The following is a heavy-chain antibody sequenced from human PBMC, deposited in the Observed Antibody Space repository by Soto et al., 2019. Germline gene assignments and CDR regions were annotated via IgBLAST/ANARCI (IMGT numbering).Heavy chain of an antibody. CDR1: GYTFTSYG. Sequence: RASVKVSCKASGYTFTSYGTSWVRQAPGQGLEWMGWISAYNGNTNYAQKLQGRVTMTTDTSTSTAYMELRSLRSDDTAVYYCARAPGLYDSSGLDAFDIWGQGTMVTVSS. CDR3: ARAPGLYDSSGLDAFDI. D-gene: IGHD3-22*01. CDR2: ISAYNGNT. V-gene: IGHV1-18*01. J-gene: IGHJ3*02.